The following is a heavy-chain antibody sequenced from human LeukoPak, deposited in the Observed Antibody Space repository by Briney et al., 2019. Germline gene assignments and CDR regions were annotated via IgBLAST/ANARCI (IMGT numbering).Heavy chain of an antibody. V-gene: IGHV1-2*04. D-gene: IGHD3/OR15-3a*01. Sequence: GASVKVSCKASGYTFTGFHIHWVRQAPGQGLEWMGLINPNSGGTNYAQKFQGWVTMTRDTSISTAYMELIRLRSDDTAVYYCAKEGTGIDYWGQGTLVTVSS. CDR1: GYTFTGFH. CDR2: INPNSGGT. J-gene: IGHJ4*02. CDR3: AKEGTGIDY.